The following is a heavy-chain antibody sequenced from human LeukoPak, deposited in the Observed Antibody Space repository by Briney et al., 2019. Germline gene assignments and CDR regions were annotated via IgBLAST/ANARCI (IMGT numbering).Heavy chain of an antibody. J-gene: IGHJ4*02. CDR1: GFTFSSYA. D-gene: IGHD4-17*01. V-gene: IGHV3-48*01. CDR3: VRGATVTSPFDY. CDR2: IIRSSSSM. Sequence: PGGSLRLSCAASGFTFSSYAMSWVRQAPGKGLEWLSYIIRSSSSMYYADSVKGRFTISRDNAKNSLYLQMNSLRGEDTAVYYCVRGATVTSPFDYWGQGTLVTVSS.